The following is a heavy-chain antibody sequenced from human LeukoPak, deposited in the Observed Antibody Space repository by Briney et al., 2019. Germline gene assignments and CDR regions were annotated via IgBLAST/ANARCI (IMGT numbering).Heavy chain of an antibody. CDR1: GYKFSDYY. V-gene: IGHV5-51*01. CDR2: IYPGDSDL. J-gene: IGHJ6*02. CDR3: ARHNYGDLGKHYYYYGMDV. Sequence: GESLKISCKTSGYKFSDYYIGWVRQRPGKGLEWMGIIYPGDSDLRYSPSFQGQVTISADKSIRTAYLHWSSLEASDTAMYYCARHNYGDLGKHYYYYGMDVWGQGTTVTVSS. D-gene: IGHD4-17*01.